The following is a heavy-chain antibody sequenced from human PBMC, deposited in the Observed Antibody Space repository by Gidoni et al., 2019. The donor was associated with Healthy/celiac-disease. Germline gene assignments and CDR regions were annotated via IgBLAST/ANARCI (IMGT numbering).Heavy chain of an antibody. CDR3: ARVNRNRPTGAAAVG. V-gene: IGHV4-4*02. D-gene: IGHD6-13*01. Sequence: QVQLQESGPGLVKPSGTMSLTCAVSGGSISSSNWWSWVRQPPGKGLEWIGEIYHSGSTNYNPSLKSRVTISVDKSKNEFSLKLSSVTAADTAVYYCARVNRNRPTGAAAVGWGQGTLVTVSS. J-gene: IGHJ4*02. CDR1: GGSISSSNW. CDR2: IYHSGST.